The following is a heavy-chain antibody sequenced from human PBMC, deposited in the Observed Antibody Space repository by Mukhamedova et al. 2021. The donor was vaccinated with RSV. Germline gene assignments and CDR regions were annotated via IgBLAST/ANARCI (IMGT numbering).Heavy chain of an antibody. CDR2: NGGST. Sequence: NGGSTYYADSVKGRFTISRDNSKNTLYLQMSSLRAEDTAVYYCVKDLIRSSYIYYYYYMDVWGKGTTVTVSS. J-gene: IGHJ6*03. D-gene: IGHD3-10*01. CDR3: VKDLIRSSYIYYYYYMDV. V-gene: IGHV3-64D*06.